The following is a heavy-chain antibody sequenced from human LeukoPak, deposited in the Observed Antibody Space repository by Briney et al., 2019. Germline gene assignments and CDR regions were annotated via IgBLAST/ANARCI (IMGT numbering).Heavy chain of an antibody. Sequence: VASVKVSCKASGYTFTSYGFTWVRQAPGQGLEWMGWVSAYNGETNYTQKFRGRVTMTTDTSTSTAYMEPRSLRSDDTAVYYCVRGGITTHMDVWGKGTTVTVSS. CDR1: GYTFTSYG. CDR3: VRGGITTHMDV. D-gene: IGHD3-10*01. CDR2: VSAYNGET. V-gene: IGHV1-18*01. J-gene: IGHJ6*03.